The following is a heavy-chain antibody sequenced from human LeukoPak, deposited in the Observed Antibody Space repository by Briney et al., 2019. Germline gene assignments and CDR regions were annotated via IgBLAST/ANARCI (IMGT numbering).Heavy chain of an antibody. CDR3: SRESGGFCPFGY. J-gene: IGHJ4*02. Sequence: SSETLSLTCAVPGGSISSSSYYWGWIRQPPGNGLEWIGTIYYSGNTYYNPSLNGRVTMSVDESIYHLTLSLTSVAAAVTAIYYCSRESGGFCPFGYWGQGTLVIVPP. CDR1: GGSISSSSYY. D-gene: IGHD1-26*01. CDR2: IYYSGNT. V-gene: IGHV4-39*06.